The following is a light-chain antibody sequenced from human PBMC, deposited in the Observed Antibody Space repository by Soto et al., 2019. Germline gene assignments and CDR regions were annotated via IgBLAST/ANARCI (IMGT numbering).Light chain of an antibody. CDR1: LSVSSSY. CDR2: GAS. Sequence: EIVLTQSPGTLSLSPGETATLSCRASLSVSSSYLAWYQQKPAQAPRLLIYGASSRATGIPDRFSGSGSGTDFTLTISRLEPEDFAVYYCQHYGSSPLFGQGTKLEIK. J-gene: IGKJ2*01. V-gene: IGKV3-20*01. CDR3: QHYGSSPL.